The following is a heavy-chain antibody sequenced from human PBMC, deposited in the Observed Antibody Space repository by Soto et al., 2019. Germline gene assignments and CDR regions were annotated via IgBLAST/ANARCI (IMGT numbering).Heavy chain of an antibody. D-gene: IGHD3-10*01. J-gene: IGHJ4*02. CDR3: ARAATGSYHSAY. CDR2: IAPHSGRT. Sequence: QVQWVQSGPEVKNPGASVRVSCVASGYAFTSYGVNWVRQAPGQGLEWMGWIAPHSGRTTYLPKFQGRVTMTADVSTNTAYIEVRSLKSDDTGTYFCARAATGSYHSAYWGQGTVVTVSS. CDR1: GYAFTSYG. V-gene: IGHV1-18*04.